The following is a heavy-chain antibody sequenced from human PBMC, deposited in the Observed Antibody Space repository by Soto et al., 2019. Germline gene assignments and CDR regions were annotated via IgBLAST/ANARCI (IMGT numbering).Heavy chain of an antibody. CDR2: ISGSGGSK. CDR1: GFTFSSYA. J-gene: IGHJ3*02. V-gene: IGHV3-23*01. D-gene: IGHD5-18*01. Sequence: PGGSLRLSCAASGFTFSSYAMSWVRQAPGKGLEWVSAISGSGGSKYYADSVKGRFTISRDNSKNTLYLQMNSLRAEDTAVYYCARDSGYSYGSAAAFDIWGQGTMVTVSS. CDR3: ARDSGYSYGSAAAFDI.